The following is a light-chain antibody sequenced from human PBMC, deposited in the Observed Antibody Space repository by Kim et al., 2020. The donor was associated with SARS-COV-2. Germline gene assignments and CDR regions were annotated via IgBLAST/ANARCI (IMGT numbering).Light chain of an antibody. Sequence: PGERATLSCRASQSVSSYFAWYQQKPGRAPRLLIYDASNRATGIPARFSGSGSGTDFTLTISSLEPEDFAVYYCQQRSNWPPLTFGGGTKVDIK. CDR1: QSVSSY. V-gene: IGKV3-11*01. J-gene: IGKJ4*01. CDR3: QQRSNWPPLT. CDR2: DAS.